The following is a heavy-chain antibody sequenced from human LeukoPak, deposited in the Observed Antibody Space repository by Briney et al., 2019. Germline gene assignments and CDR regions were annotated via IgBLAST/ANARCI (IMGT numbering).Heavy chain of an antibody. D-gene: IGHD1-26*01. CDR2: IRSKANSYAT. CDR3: TGRGHYSGSYTLLPNDAFDI. V-gene: IGHV3-73*01. Sequence: GGSLRLSCAASGFTFSGSAMHWVRQASGKGLEWVGRIRSKANSYATAYAASVKGRFTISRDDSKNTAYLQMNSLKTEDTAVYYCTGRGHYSGSYTLLPNDAFDIWGQGTMVTVSS. CDR1: GFTFSGSA. J-gene: IGHJ3*02.